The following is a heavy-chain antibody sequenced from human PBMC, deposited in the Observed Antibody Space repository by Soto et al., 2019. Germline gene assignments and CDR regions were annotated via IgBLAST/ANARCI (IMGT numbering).Heavy chain of an antibody. CDR1: GGTFSSYT. D-gene: IGHD2-2*01. CDR3: ARDRSRGGRFDP. CDR2: IIPILGIA. V-gene: IGHV1-69*08. J-gene: IGHJ5*02. Sequence: QVQLVQSGAEVKKPGSSVKVSCKASGGTFSSYTISWVRQAPGQGLEWMGRIIPILGIANYAQKFQGRVTITADKSTSTAYMELSSLRSEDTAVYYCARDRSRGGRFDPWGQGTLVTVSS.